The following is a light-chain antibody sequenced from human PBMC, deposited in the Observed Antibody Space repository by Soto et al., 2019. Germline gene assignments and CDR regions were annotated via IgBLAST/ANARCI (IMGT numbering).Light chain of an antibody. J-gene: IGKJ5*01. CDR2: STS. Sequence: DIQMTQSPSSLSASVGDRVTITCRASQGIGTDLGWYQQKPGRAPKRLIYSTSSLQSGVPSRFSGSGSGTEFSLTITSLQPEDCATYYCQQYNNWPPITFGQGTRLEI. CDR3: QQYNNWPPIT. CDR1: QGIGTD. V-gene: IGKV1-17*01.